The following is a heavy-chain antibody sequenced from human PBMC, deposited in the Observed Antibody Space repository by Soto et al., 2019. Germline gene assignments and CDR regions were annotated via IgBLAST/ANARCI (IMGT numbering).Heavy chain of an antibody. J-gene: IGHJ4*02. CDR2: IIPIFGTA. Sequence: ASVKVSCKASGGTFSSYAISWVRQAPGQGLEWMGGIIPIFGTANYAQKFQGRVTITADESTSTAYMELSSLRSEDTAVYYCARGDNWKMYYFDYWGQGTLVTVSS. CDR1: GGTFSSYA. CDR3: ARGDNWKMYYFDY. V-gene: IGHV1-69*13. D-gene: IGHD1-1*01.